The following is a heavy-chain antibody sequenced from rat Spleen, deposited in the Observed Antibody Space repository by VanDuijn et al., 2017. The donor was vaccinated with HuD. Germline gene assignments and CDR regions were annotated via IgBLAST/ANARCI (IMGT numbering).Heavy chain of an antibody. Sequence: EVQLQESGPGLVKPSQSLSLTCSVTGYSITSGYGWNWIRKFPGNKLEWMGYINSAGSTNYNPPLKSQISITRDTSKNQFFLQLTSVIIEDTATYYCARRRGQVYNNYFDYWGQGVMVTVSS. CDR3: ARRRGQVYNNYFDY. D-gene: IGHD1-10*01. J-gene: IGHJ2*01. V-gene: IGHV3-3*01. CDR2: INSAGST. CDR1: GYSITSGYG.